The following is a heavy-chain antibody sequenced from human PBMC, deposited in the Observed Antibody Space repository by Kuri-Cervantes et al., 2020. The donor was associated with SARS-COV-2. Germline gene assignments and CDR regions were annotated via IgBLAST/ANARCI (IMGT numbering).Heavy chain of an antibody. D-gene: IGHD3-16*01. CDR2: ISVPGGDI. CDR1: TFTFNNYA. V-gene: IGHV3-23*01. Sequence: GESLKISCAASTFTFNNYALIWVRQAPGKGLEWVSSISVPGGDINYADSVKGRFTISRDNSKDTLYLQMNSLRAEDTAVYYCATVYTMGVSLDWGQGTLVTVSS. J-gene: IGHJ4*02. CDR3: ATVYTMGVSLD.